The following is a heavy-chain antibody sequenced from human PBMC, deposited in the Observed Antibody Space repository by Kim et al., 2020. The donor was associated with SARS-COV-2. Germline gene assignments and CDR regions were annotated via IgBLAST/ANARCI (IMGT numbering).Heavy chain of an antibody. CDR2: IFYSGST. D-gene: IGHD6-19*01. CDR1: GDSIRSSSSF. V-gene: IGHV4-39*01. CDR3: ARRPAVARIDY. J-gene: IGHJ4*02. Sequence: SETLSLTCTVSGDSIRSSSSFWGWIRQPPGKGLEWIGNIFYSGSTYYNPTLKRRVPISVDTSKNQFSLNVNSVTAADTAVYYCARRPAVARIDYWGQETLVTVSS.